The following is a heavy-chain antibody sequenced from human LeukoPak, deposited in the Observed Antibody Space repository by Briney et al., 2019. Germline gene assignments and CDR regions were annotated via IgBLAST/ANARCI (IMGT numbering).Heavy chain of an antibody. CDR3: ARSHDYVWTTYRASDY. CDR2: ISSSGTTM. V-gene: IGHV3-48*03. J-gene: IGHJ4*02. D-gene: IGHD3-16*01. Sequence: PGGSLRLSCAASGFTFSSYEMNWVRQAPGKGLEWLSYISSSGTTMYYADSVKGRFTISRDNAKNSLFLEMNSLRVEDTAVYFCARSHDYVWTTYRASDYWGQGTLVTVPS. CDR1: GFTFSSYE.